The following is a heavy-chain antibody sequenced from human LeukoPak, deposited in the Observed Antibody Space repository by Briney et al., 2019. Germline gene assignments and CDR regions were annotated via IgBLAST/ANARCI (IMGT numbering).Heavy chain of an antibody. CDR2: IYYSGST. CDR1: GYSISSSNW. CDR3: ARTPAAGHSNWFDP. Sequence: SETLSLTCAVSGYSISSSNWWGWIRQPPGKGLEWIGYIYYSGSTYYNPSLKSRATMSVDTSKNQFSLKLSSVTAVDTAVYYCARTPAAGHSNWFDPWGQGTLVTVSS. D-gene: IGHD6-13*01. J-gene: IGHJ5*02. V-gene: IGHV4-28*01.